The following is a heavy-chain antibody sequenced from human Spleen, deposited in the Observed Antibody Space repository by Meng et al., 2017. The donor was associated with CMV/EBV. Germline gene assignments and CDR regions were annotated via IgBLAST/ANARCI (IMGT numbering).Heavy chain of an antibody. D-gene: IGHD6-6*01. V-gene: IGHV5-51*01. J-gene: IGHJ4*02. CDR3: ARPLWSSSHDADY. CDR1: GYKFTDFW. CDR2: IYPGDSDT. Sequence: KVSCKVSGYKFTDFWIGWVRQMPGKGLEWMGVIYPGDSDTKYNPSFQGQVTISADRSIDTVYVQWRSLKASDTAMYYCARPLWSSSHDADYWGQGSLVTVSS.